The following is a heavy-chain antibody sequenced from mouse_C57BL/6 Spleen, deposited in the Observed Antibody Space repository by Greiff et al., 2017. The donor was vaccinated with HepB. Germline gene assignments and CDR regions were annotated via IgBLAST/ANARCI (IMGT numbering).Heavy chain of an antibody. CDR2: ISYDGSN. J-gene: IGHJ1*03. Sequence: DVQLQESGPGLVKPSQSLSLTCSVTGYSITSGYYWNWIRQFPGNKLEWMGYISYDGSNNYNPSLKNRISITRDTSKNQFFLKLNSVTTEDTATYYCAREVYYDYDWYFDVWGTGTTVTVSS. D-gene: IGHD2-4*01. CDR3: AREVYYDYDWYFDV. V-gene: IGHV3-6*01. CDR1: GYSITSGYY.